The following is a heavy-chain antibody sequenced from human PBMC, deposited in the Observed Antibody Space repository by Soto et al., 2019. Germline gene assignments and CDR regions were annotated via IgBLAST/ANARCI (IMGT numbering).Heavy chain of an antibody. D-gene: IGHD3-22*01. V-gene: IGHV3-23*01. J-gene: IGHJ3*01. Sequence: GGSLRLSCSASGFTFSNYAMSWVRQSPGKGLEWVSGVSSTGTSPYYAGSVQGRFTISRDNSKNMFYLQMKSLRAEDTAIYYYAKARPSGGYYYVEAFDVWGQGTMVTVSS. CDR1: GFTFSNYA. CDR2: VSSTGTSP. CDR3: AKARPSGGYYYVEAFDV.